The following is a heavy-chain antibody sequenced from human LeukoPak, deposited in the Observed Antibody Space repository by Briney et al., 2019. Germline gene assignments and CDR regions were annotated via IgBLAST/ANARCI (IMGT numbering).Heavy chain of an antibody. Sequence: GGSLRLSCAASGFTFNVHAMSWVRQAPGRGLEWVSTISSRGDNTYDADSVKGRFTISRDNSKNSLYLQMNSLRAEDTAVYYCVKGPRPDITVAHTVENWGQGTLVTVSS. J-gene: IGHJ4*02. V-gene: IGHV3-23*01. CDR3: VKGPRPDITVAHTVEN. D-gene: IGHD6-19*01. CDR2: ISSRGDNT. CDR1: GFTFNVHA.